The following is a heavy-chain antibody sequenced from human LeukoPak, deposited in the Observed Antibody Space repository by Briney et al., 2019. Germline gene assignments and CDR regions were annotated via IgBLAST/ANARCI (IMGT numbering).Heavy chain of an antibody. CDR3: ARTRDYYGSGSYYKQSQLRQNYAMGV. V-gene: IGHV4-34*01. CDR1: GGSFSGYH. D-gene: IGHD3-10*01. CDR2: INHSGRP. J-gene: IGHJ6*04. Sequence: PSETLSLACAVYGGSFSGYHWSWIRQPPGKGLEWHGEINHSGRPNNHTSRKSRVTISVDTSKNHFSLNLNTVPAADMAVYCCARTRDYYGSGSYYKQSQLRQNYAMGVWGKGTTVTVSS.